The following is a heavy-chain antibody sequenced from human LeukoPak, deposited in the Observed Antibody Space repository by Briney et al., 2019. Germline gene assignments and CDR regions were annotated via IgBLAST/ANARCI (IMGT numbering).Heavy chain of an antibody. Sequence: PGGSLRLPCEVSGSTLSTSWMHWVRQPPGKGLVWVSRINSDGSSTVYADSVRGRFTISRDSAKNTVYLQMNSLRAEDTTTYYCARASTNTFNIWGQGTLVTVSS. CDR1: GSTLSTSW. J-gene: IGHJ3*02. CDR2: INSDGSST. CDR3: ARASTNTFNI. D-gene: IGHD2/OR15-2a*01. V-gene: IGHV3-74*01.